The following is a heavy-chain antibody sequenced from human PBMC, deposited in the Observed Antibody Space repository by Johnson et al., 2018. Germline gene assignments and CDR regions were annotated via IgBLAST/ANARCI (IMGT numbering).Heavy chain of an antibody. CDR2: TSYDGTDK. J-gene: IGHJ1*01. CDR1: GFTFNSYA. D-gene: IGHD2-21*02. Sequence: QVQLVQSGGGVVQPGRSLRLSCAASGFTFNSYAMHWVRQAPGKGLEWVAVTSYDGTDKDYADSVKGRFTISRDNSENTLYLQINSLRAEDTAVYYCATEPCGGDCYLEYLHHWGQGTLVTVSS. CDR3: ATEPCGGDCYLEYLHH. V-gene: IGHV3-30*04.